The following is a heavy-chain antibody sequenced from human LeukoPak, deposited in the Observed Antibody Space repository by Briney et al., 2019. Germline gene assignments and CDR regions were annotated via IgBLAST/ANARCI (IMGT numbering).Heavy chain of an antibody. J-gene: IGHJ5*02. CDR3: ARESTANWFDP. CDR2: IYTSGST. CDR1: GGSISSGSYY. Sequence: SETLSLTCTVSGGSISSGSYYWSWIRQPAGKGLEWIGRIYTSGSTNYNPSLKSRVTISVDTSKNQFSLKLSSVTAADTAVYYCARESTANWFDPWGQGTLVTVSS. D-gene: IGHD1-14*01. V-gene: IGHV4-61*02.